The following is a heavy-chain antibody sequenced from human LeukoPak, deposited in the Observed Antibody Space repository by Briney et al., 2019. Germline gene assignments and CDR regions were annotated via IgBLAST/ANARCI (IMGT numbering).Heavy chain of an antibody. CDR3: AREMGWNYGDY. CDR1: GFTFSSYL. D-gene: IGHD1-7*01. V-gene: IGHV3-7*05. Sequence: GGSLRLSCAASGFTFSSYLMTWVRQAPGKGLEWVATIKKDGSEKYYVDSVKGRFTISRDNAKNSLYLQMNSLRAEDTAVYYCAREMGWNYGDYWGQGTLVTVSS. J-gene: IGHJ4*02. CDR2: IKKDGSEK.